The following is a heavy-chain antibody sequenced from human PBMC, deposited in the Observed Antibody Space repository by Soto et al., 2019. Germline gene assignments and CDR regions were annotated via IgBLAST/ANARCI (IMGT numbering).Heavy chain of an antibody. V-gene: IGHV3-30-3*01. J-gene: IGHJ6*02. CDR3: AKDESISSWASTYYYYYYGMDV. D-gene: IGHD6-13*01. CDR1: GFTFSSYA. CDR2: ISNDGTKN. Sequence: QVQLVESGGGVVQPGRSLRISCAASGFTFSSYAMHWVRQAPGKGLEWAAGISNDGTKNYYADSVKGRFTISRDNSKNTLYLQMNSLRAEDTAVYYCAKDESISSWASTYYYYYYGMDVWGQGTTVTVSS.